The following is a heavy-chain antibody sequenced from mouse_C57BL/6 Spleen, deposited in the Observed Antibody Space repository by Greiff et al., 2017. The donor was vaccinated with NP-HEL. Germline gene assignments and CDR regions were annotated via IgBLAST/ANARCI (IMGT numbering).Heavy chain of an antibody. CDR1: GYSFTGYY. CDR2: INPSTGGT. J-gene: IGHJ3*01. Sequence: EVQRVESGPELVKPGASVKISCKASGYSFTGYYMNWVKQSPEKSLEWIGEINPSTGGTTYNQKFKAKATLTVDKSSSTAYMQLKSLTSEDSAVYYCARTSYGSSYEFAYWGQGTLVTVSA. CDR3: ARTSYGSSYEFAY. V-gene: IGHV1-42*01. D-gene: IGHD1-1*01.